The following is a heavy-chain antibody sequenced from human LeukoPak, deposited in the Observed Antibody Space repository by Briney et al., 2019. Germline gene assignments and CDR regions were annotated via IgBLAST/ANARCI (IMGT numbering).Heavy chain of an antibody. V-gene: IGHV4-59*12. Sequence: PSETLSLTCTVSGGSISSYYWSWIRQPPGKGLEWIGYIYYSGSTNYNPSLKSRVTISVDTSKNQFSLKLSSVTAADTAVYYCARRGGRRKDYYDSSGYYPDWGQGTLVTVSS. J-gene: IGHJ4*02. CDR3: ARRGGRRKDYYDSSGYYPD. CDR1: GGSISSYY. CDR2: IYYSGST. D-gene: IGHD3-22*01.